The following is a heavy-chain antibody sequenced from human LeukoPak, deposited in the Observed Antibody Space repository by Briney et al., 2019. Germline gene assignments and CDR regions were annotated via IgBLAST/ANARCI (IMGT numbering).Heavy chain of an antibody. CDR2: IKQDGSEK. CDR3: ARDLVPAATPYNWFDP. CDR1: GFTCSSYW. D-gene: IGHD2-2*02. Sequence: GGSLRLSCAASGFTCSSYWMSWVRQAPGKGLEWVANIKQDGSEKYYVDSVKGRFTISRDNAKNSLYLQMNSLRAEDTAVYYCARDLVPAATPYNWFDPWGQGTLVTVSS. J-gene: IGHJ5*02. V-gene: IGHV3-7*01.